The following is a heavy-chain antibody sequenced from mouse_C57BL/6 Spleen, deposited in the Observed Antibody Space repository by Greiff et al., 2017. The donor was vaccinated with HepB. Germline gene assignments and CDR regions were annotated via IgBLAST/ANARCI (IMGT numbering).Heavy chain of an antibody. CDR2: ISYDGSN. J-gene: IGHJ3*01. Sequence: EVQRVESGPGLVKPSQSLSLTCSVTGYSITSGYYWNWIRQFPGNKLEWMGYISYDGSNNYNPSLKNRISITRDTSKNQFFLKLNSVTTEDTATYYCARGGDYDYGAWFAYWGQGTLVTVSA. CDR1: GYSITSGYY. CDR3: ARGGDYDYGAWFAY. D-gene: IGHD2-4*01. V-gene: IGHV3-6*01.